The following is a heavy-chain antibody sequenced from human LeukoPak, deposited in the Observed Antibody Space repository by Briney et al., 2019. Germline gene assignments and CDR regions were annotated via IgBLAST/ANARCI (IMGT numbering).Heavy chain of an antibody. Sequence: PSVTLSLTYAVWVGSISSYYWIGIRRPAGRGREGLGCFYSSGCTNYSPSLKSRVTMSVDTSKNQFSLKLSSVTAADTAVYYCARERRCSSTSCYYYYYYYMDVWGKGTTVTVSS. CDR2: FYSSGCT. D-gene: IGHD2-2*01. J-gene: IGHJ6*03. CDR1: VGSISSYY. V-gene: IGHV4-4*07. CDR3: ARERRCSSTSCYYYYYYYMDV.